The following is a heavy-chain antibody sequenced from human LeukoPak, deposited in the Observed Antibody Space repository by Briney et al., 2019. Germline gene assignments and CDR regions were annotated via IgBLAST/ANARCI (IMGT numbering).Heavy chain of an antibody. Sequence: SVKVSCKASGGTFSSYAISWVRQAPGQGLEWMGRIIPIFGTANYAQKFQGRVTITTDESTSTAYMELSSLRSEGTAVYYCARKVVNTPAAFDIWGQGTMVTVSS. CDR3: ARKVVNTPAAFDI. D-gene: IGHD3-22*01. J-gene: IGHJ3*02. CDR1: GGTFSSYA. CDR2: IIPIFGTA. V-gene: IGHV1-69*05.